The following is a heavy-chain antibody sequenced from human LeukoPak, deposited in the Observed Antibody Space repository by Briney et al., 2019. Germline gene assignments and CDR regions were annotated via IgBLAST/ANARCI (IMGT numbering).Heavy chain of an antibody. CDR2: LNPNSGDT. J-gene: IGHJ2*01. Sequence: ASVKVSCKASGYTFTGYFLHWVRQAPGQGLEWMGWLNPNSGDTNYAQKFQGRVTMTRDTSISTAYMELSRLRSDDTAVYYCARDARYWYFDLWGRGTLVTASS. CDR3: ARDARYWYFDL. CDR1: GYTFTGYF. V-gene: IGHV1-2*02.